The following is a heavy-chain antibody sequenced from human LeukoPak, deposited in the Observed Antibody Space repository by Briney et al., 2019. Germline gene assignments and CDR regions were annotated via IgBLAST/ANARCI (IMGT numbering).Heavy chain of an antibody. Sequence: GALRLSCAASGFTLSNYGVHWVRQTPGKGLVWVSRINTDGSSTSYADSVKGRFTISRDNAKNTLYLQMNSLRAEDTAVYYCATRIAVAAALSYWGQGTLVTVSS. J-gene: IGHJ4*02. CDR3: ATRIAVAAALSY. CDR2: INTDGSST. D-gene: IGHD6-19*01. CDR1: GFTLSNYG. V-gene: IGHV3-74*01.